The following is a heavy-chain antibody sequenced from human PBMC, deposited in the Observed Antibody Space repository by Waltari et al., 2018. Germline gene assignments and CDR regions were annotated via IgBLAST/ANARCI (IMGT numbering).Heavy chain of an antibody. CDR3: AARWHSSSYYDF. Sequence: QLQLQESGPGLVKPSETLSLTCTVSWGSVTSTNYYWGWIRQPPGRGLEWIALINYSGGTPYNPSLKSQVTRSLDTSSNQFSLNLNSVTAADTAAYFCAARWHSSSYYDFWGQGTLVTVSS. CDR2: INYSGGT. CDR1: WGSVTSTNYY. D-gene: IGHD6-13*01. V-gene: IGHV4-39*07. J-gene: IGHJ4*02.